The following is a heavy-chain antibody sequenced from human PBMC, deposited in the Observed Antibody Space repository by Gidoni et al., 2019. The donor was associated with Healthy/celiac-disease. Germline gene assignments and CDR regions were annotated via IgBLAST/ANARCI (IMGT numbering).Heavy chain of an antibody. J-gene: IGHJ5*02. CDR1: GGTFSSYA. CDR2: IIPILGIA. CDR3: AREATVDGWFDP. Sequence: QVQLVQAGAAVKKPGSSVKVSCKASGGTFSSYAISWVRQAPGQGLAWMGRIIPILGIANYAQKFQGRVTITADKSTSTAYMELSSLRSEDTAVYYCAREATVDGWFDPWGQGTLVTVSS. V-gene: IGHV1-69*04. D-gene: IGHD1-26*01.